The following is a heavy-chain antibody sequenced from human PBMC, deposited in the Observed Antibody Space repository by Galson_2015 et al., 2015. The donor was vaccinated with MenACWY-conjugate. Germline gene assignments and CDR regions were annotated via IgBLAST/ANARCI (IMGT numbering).Heavy chain of an antibody. D-gene: IGHD2-21*01. J-gene: IGHJ4*02. CDR1: GVTFSSNT. Sequence: SLRLSCAAAGVTFSSNTMNWGRQAPGKGLEWVSSISRAGSSIYYADSEKGRFTISKANAENSLYLQMNSLRDEDTAVYYCAKSLTILDYWGQGTLVTVSS. CDR2: ISRAGSSI. V-gene: IGHV3-48*02. CDR3: AKSLTILDY.